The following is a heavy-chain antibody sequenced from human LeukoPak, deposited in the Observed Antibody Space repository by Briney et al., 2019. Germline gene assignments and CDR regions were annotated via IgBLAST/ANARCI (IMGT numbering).Heavy chain of an antibody. V-gene: IGHV4-34*01. CDR1: GGSFNGYY. Sequence: PSETLSLTCAVYGGSFNGYYWNWIRQPPGKGLEWIGEINHSGSTSDNPSLKSRVTISVDTSKNQFSLKLSSVTAADTAVYYCASKYYDFWSGARESFDYWGQGTLVTVSS. J-gene: IGHJ4*02. D-gene: IGHD3-3*01. CDR3: ASKYYDFWSGARESFDY. CDR2: INHSGST.